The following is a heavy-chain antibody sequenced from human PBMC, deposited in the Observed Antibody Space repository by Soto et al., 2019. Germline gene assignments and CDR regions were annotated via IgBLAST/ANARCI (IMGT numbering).Heavy chain of an antibody. V-gene: IGHV1-18*01. Sequence: QVQLVQSGAEVKKPGASVKVSCKASGYTFTSYGISWVRQAPGQGLEWMGWISAYNGNTNYAQKLQGRVTMTTDTSXXTAYMELRSLRSDDTAVYYCARDWWELLRGVAFDIWGQGTMVTVSS. J-gene: IGHJ3*02. CDR1: GYTFTSYG. CDR3: ARDWWELLRGVAFDI. D-gene: IGHD1-26*01. CDR2: ISAYNGNT.